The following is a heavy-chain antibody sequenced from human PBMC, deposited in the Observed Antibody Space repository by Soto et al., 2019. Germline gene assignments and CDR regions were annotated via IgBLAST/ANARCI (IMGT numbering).Heavy chain of an antibody. CDR3: TTDEWE. D-gene: IGHD1-26*01. CDR1: GFSFSGGW. CDR2: IKSKNDGGTT. Sequence: EVQLVESGGGLVKPGGSLTLSCAASGFSFSGGWMSWVRQAAGKGLEWVGRIKSKNDGGTTDYAAPVKGRFTISRDDSKTTLYLQMTSLTIEDTAVYYCTTDEWEWGQGTLVTVSS. V-gene: IGHV3-15*05. J-gene: IGHJ4*02.